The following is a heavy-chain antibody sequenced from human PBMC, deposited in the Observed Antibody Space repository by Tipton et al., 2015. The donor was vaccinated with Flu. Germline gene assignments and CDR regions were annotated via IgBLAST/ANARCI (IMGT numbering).Heavy chain of an antibody. Sequence: QLVQSGAEMKKPGASVKVSCKASGYTFTSYNMHWVRQAPGKGLEWMGIIYPAGGGISYAQKFQGRVIMTRDRSTGTLHMELSSLRPDDTAMYYCARDKGAGTYTFDVWGQGTMITVSA. V-gene: IGHV1-46*01. CDR1: GYTFTSYN. J-gene: IGHJ3*01. CDR2: IYPAGGGI. CDR3: ARDKGAGTYTFDV. D-gene: IGHD1-1*01.